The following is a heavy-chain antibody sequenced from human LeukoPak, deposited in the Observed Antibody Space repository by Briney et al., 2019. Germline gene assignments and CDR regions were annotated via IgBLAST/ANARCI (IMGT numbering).Heavy chain of an antibody. J-gene: IGHJ4*02. D-gene: IGHD2-8*01. V-gene: IGHV3-30-3*01. CDR2: ISYDGSNK. CDR1: GFTFSSYA. Sequence: GGSLRLSCAASGFTFSSYAMHWVRQAPGKGLEWVAVISYDGSNKYYADSVKGRFTISGDNSKNTLYLQMNSLRAEDTAVYYCARDGCTNGVCYIFDYWGQGTLVTVSS. CDR3: ARDGCTNGVCYIFDY.